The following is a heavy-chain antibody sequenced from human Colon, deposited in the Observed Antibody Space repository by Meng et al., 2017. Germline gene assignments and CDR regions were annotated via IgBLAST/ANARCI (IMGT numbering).Heavy chain of an antibody. D-gene: IGHD1-14*01. CDR3: CGGIAGTGRPLYFDY. CDR1: GGPFTSGNF. J-gene: IGHJ4*02. Sequence: QVRMLESGPGLVKPSGTLSLTCTVSGGPFTSGNFWGWVRQTPGKGLEWIGEIYDYGRTNYNPSLMSRVTISIDKSKSQFSLDLSSVIAADTAVYYCCGGIAGTGRPLYFDYWGQGTLVTVSS. V-gene: IGHV4-4*02. CDR2: IYDYGRT.